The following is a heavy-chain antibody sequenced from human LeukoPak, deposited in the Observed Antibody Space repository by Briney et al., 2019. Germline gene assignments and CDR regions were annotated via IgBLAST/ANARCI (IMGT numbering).Heavy chain of an antibody. J-gene: IGHJ4*02. V-gene: IGHV3-11*04. CDR1: GFTFSDYY. Sequence: GGSLRLSCAASGFTFSDYYMNWIRQAPGKGLEWVSSISSSGSTTNYADSAKGRFTISRDNAKSSLYLQMNSLRAEDTAVYYCARPYDFWSGYSAFDYWGQGTLVTVSS. CDR2: ISSSGSTT. D-gene: IGHD3-3*01. CDR3: ARPYDFWSGYSAFDY.